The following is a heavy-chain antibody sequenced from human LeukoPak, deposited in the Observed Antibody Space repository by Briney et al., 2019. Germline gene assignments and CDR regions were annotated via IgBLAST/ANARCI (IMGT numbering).Heavy chain of an antibody. J-gene: IGHJ4*02. CDR2: INWNGGST. CDR3: ARDYYDSTNFDY. V-gene: IGHV3-20*04. Sequence: GGSLRLSCAASGFAFDDYGMSWVRQAPGKGLEWVSGINWNGGSTGYADSVKGRFTISRDNAKNSLYLQMNSLRAEDTALYYCARDYYDSTNFDYWGQGTLVTVSS. CDR1: GFAFDDYG. D-gene: IGHD5-12*01.